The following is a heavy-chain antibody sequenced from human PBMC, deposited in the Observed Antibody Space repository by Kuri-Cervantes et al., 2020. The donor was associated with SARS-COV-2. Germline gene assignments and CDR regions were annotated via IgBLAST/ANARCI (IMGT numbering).Heavy chain of an antibody. CDR1: GFTVSSNY. V-gene: IGHV3-69-1*01. Sequence: GESLKISCAASGFTVSSNYMSWVRQAPGKGLEWVSSISSSSTIYYADSVKGRFTISRDNAKNSLYLQMNSLRAEDTAVYYCAKEYRCSSTSCYVYGYYYYYMDVWGKGTTVTVSS. J-gene: IGHJ6*03. CDR3: AKEYRCSSTSCYVYGYYYYYMDV. D-gene: IGHD2-2*01. CDR2: ISSSSTI.